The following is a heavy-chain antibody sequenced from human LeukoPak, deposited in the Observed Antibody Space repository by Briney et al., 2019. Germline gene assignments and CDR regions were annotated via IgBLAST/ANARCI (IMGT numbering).Heavy chain of an antibody. V-gene: IGHV4-39*07. D-gene: IGHD2-15*01. CDR3: ARGDIVRRANYFDY. Sequence: SETLSLTCTVSGGSISSSSYYWGWIRQPPGKGLEWIGSIYYSGSTYYNPSLKSRVTISVDTSKNQFSLKLSSVTAADTAVYYCARGDIVRRANYFDYWGQGTLVTVSS. CDR2: IYYSGST. CDR1: GGSISSSSYY. J-gene: IGHJ4*02.